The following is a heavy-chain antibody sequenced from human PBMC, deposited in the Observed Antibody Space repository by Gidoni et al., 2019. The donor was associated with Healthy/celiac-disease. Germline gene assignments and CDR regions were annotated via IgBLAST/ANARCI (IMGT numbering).Heavy chain of an antibody. CDR3: ARDSAAAGNYFDY. CDR2: IYYSGST. CDR1: GCSISSYY. V-gene: IGHV4-59*01. Sequence: QVQLQESGPGLVKLSETLSLTCTVSGCSISSYYWSWIRQPPGKGLEWIEYIYYSGSTNYNPSLKSRVTISVDTSKNQFSLKLSSVTAADTAVYYCARDSAAAGNYFDYWGQGTLVTVSS. D-gene: IGHD6-13*01. J-gene: IGHJ4*02.